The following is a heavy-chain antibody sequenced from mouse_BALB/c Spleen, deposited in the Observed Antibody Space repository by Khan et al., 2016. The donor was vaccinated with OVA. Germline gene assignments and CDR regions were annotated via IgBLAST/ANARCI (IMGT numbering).Heavy chain of an antibody. Sequence: EVQLQESGGDLVKPGGSLKLSCAVSGFTFSSYVMSWVRQTPEKRLEWVASISSGGTTPYPDNVKGRFTISRDNARNIMYLQMSSLRSEDTAMYYCAREAYRYDEYYFDYWGQGTTLTVSS. J-gene: IGHJ2*01. V-gene: IGHV5-6-5*01. D-gene: IGHD2-14*01. CDR3: AREAYRYDEYYFDY. CDR2: ISSGGTT. CDR1: GFTFSSYV.